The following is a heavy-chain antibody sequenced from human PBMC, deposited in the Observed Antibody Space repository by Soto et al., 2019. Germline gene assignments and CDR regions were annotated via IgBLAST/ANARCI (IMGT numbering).Heavy chain of an antibody. CDR2: ISSSGSII. CDR3: ARDRDYYDSSGRQNNWFDP. D-gene: IGHD3-22*01. J-gene: IGHJ5*02. V-gene: IGHV3-48*03. Sequence: GGSLRLSCAASGFTFSNYEMNWVRQAPGKGLEWVSYISSSGSIIYYADSVKGRFTISRDNAKNSLYLQMNSLRAEDTAVYHCARDRDYYDSSGRQNNWFDPWGQGTLVTVSS. CDR1: GFTFSNYE.